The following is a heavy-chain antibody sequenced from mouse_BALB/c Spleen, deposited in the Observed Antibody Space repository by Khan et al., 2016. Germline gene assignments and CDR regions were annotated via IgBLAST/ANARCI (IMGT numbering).Heavy chain of an antibody. CDR3: TRLERAWFAY. Sequence: EVQLQESGPGLVKPSQSLSLTCTVTGYSITSDYAWYWIRQFPGNKLEWMGYINYSGSTSYNPSLKSRISITRDTSKNQFFLQLHSVTTEDTATYYCTRLERAWFAYWGQGTLVTVSA. V-gene: IGHV3-2*02. CDR1: GYSITSDYA. J-gene: IGHJ3*01. CDR2: INYSGST.